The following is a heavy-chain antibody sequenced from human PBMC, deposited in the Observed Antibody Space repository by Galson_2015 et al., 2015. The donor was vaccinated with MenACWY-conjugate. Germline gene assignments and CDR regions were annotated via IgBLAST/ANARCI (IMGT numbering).Heavy chain of an antibody. CDR1: GYTFRNYG. CDR3: ARRNCSDAACPFDS. Sequence: SVKVSCKASGYTFRNYGFTWVRQAPGQGLEWMGRISGKNGNAIYAQKFQDRFIMTTDASTNTTYMQLDSLTSDDTAVYYCARRNCSDAACPFDSCGQGTLVTVSS. J-gene: IGHJ4*02. CDR2: ISGKNGNA. V-gene: IGHV1-18*01. D-gene: IGHD2-15*01.